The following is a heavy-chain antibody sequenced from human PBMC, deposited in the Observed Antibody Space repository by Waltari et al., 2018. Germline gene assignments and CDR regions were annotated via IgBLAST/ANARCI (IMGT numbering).Heavy chain of an antibody. Sequence: QVQLVQSGAEVKKPGSSVKVSCKASGGTFSSYAISWVRQAPGQGLEWMGGIIPILGTANYAQKFQGRVTITADESTSTAYMELSSLRSEDTAVYYCAREEASYYGSGSYYTSPFDYWGQGTLVTVSS. J-gene: IGHJ4*02. D-gene: IGHD3-10*01. CDR3: AREEASYYGSGSYYTSPFDY. V-gene: IGHV1-69*13. CDR1: GGTFSSYA. CDR2: IIPILGTA.